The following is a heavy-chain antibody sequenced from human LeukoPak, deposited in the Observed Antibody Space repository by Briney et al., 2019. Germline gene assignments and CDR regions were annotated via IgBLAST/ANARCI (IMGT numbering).Heavy chain of an antibody. CDR1: GYTLTELS. D-gene: IGHD6-13*01. J-gene: IGHJ4*02. Sequence: GASVKVSFKVSGYTLTELSMHWVRQAPGKGLEWMGGFDPEDGETIYAQKFQGRGTMTEDTSTDTAYMELSSLRSEDTAVYYCATDLRGIAAAAPGSFDYWGQGTLVSVSS. CDR3: ATDLRGIAAAAPGSFDY. CDR2: FDPEDGET. V-gene: IGHV1-24*01.